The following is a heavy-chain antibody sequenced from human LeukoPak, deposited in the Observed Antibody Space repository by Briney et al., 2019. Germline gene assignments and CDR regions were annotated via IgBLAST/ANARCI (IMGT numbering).Heavy chain of an antibody. CDR2: IEPTDSYT. V-gene: IGHV5-10-1*01. D-gene: IGHD5-18*01. Sequence: GESLKISCKGSGYSFSNYWISWVRQMPGKGLEWMGRIEPTDSYTNYSPSFQGHVTISTDKSIDTAYLQWSSLKASDTAIYYCTRGVTDFNWLDPWGQGTLVTVSS. CDR1: GYSFSNYW. J-gene: IGHJ5*02. CDR3: TRGVTDFNWLDP.